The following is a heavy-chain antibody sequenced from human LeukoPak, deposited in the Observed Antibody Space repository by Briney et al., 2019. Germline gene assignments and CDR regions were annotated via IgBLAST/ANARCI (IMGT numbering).Heavy chain of an antibody. V-gene: IGHV3-30*02. J-gene: IGHJ6*03. D-gene: IGHD2-2*01. CDR3: AKDGARYCSSTSCYYMDV. Sequence: GGSLRLSCAASGFTFSSYGMHWVRQAPGKGLEWVAFIRYDGSNKYYADSVKGRFTISRDNSKNTLYLQVNSLRAEDTAVYYCAKDGARYCSSTSCYYMDVWGKGTTVTISS. CDR2: IRYDGSNK. CDR1: GFTFSSYG.